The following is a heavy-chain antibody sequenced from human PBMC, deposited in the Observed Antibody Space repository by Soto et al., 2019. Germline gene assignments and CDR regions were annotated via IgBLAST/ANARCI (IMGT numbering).Heavy chain of an antibody. V-gene: IGHV3-30*18. CDR1: GFPFRTYG. Sequence: QVQLVESGGGVVQPGKSLRLSCVGSGFPFRTYGMHWVRQAPGKGLEWVAVISFDGSNQYYTESVKGRFTISRDNSKNTLYLQMSRLTSADTAVYYCAKGGNWNTNYGMDVWGQGTTVIVSS. D-gene: IGHD1-20*01. J-gene: IGHJ6*02. CDR3: AKGGNWNTNYGMDV. CDR2: ISFDGSNQ.